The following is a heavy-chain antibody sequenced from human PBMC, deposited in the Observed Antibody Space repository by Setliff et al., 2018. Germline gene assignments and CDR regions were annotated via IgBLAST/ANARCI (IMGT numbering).Heavy chain of an antibody. J-gene: IGHJ4*02. CDR1: GFTFSTYA. D-gene: IGHD1-7*01. Sequence: GGSLRLSCAASGFTFSTYAMSWVRQAPGKGLEWVSTIYSGDRNTFYTDSVKGRFTSFRDNAKNSLSRQMHDLRAEDTSVYYYAKPQVELRWGFESWGQGTLVTVSS. CDR3: AKPQVELRWGFES. CDR2: IYSGDRNT. V-gene: IGHV3-23*05.